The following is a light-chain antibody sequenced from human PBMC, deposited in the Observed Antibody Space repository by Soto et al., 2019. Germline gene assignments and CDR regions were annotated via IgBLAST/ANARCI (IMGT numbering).Light chain of an antibody. CDR1: QIIKTFY. CDR3: QFYGSSLIT. CDR2: GVY. J-gene: IGKJ5*01. V-gene: IGKV3-20*01. Sequence: MVLTQSPGTLSLSPGETATLSCRASQIIKTFYFGWYQQKPCQSPRLLIYGVYSRATGTPDRFSGSGSGTDFTLTISRLEPEDSAVYYCQFYGSSLITFGQGTRLEIK.